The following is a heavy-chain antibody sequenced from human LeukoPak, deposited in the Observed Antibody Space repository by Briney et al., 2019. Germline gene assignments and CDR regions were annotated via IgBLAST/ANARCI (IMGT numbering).Heavy chain of an antibody. CDR2: IGTAGDT. J-gene: IGHJ6*02. Sequence: GGSLRLSCAASGFTFSSYDMHWVRQATGKGLEWVSAIGTAGDTYYPGSVKGRFTISRENAKNSLYLQMNSLRAGDTAVYYCARELAATPPRGYWYYGMDVWGQGTTVTVSS. CDR3: ARELAATPPRGYWYYGMDV. V-gene: IGHV3-13*04. D-gene: IGHD2-15*01. CDR1: GFTFSSYD.